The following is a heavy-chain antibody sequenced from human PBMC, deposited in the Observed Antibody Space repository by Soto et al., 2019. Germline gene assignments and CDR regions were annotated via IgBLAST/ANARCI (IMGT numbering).Heavy chain of an antibody. CDR2: ISWDGYST. CDR3: VKDGAVTDYTYLDS. Sequence: EVQMVESGGVVVQPGRSLRLSCEASGCTFDDYSVHWVRQAPGKGLEWVSLISWDGYSTFYADSVKGRFTISRDNSKNSLYLQMNSLTTEDTAFYYCVKDGAVTDYTYLDSWGQGALVTVSS. D-gene: IGHD4-4*01. V-gene: IGHV3-43*01. CDR1: GCTFDDYS. J-gene: IGHJ4*02.